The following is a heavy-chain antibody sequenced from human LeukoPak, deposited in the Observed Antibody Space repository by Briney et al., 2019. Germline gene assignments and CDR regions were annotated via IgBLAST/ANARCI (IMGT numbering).Heavy chain of an antibody. CDR2: ISDSGVTA. CDR3: ANLNAPYWGNFDY. V-gene: IGHV3-23*01. CDR1: GFSFNYV. J-gene: IGHJ4*02. D-gene: IGHD3-16*01. Sequence: GGSLRLSCAASGFSFNYVWMSWVRQAPGQGLDWVSAISDSGVTAYYADSVKGRFTISRDNSKSTLYLQMNSLRAEDTAVYYCANLNAPYWGNFDYWGQGTLVTVSS.